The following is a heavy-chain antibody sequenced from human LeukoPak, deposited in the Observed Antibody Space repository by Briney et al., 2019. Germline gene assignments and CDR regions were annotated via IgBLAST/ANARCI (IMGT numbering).Heavy chain of an antibody. D-gene: IGHD6-6*01. J-gene: IGHJ6*03. CDR3: ARAVRIAARPKSGHYYYYYMDV. V-gene: IGHV1-8*02. CDR2: MNPNSGNT. Sequence: ASVKVSCKASGGTFSSYAISWVRQATGQGLEWMGWMNPNSGNTGYAQKFQGRVTMTRNTSISTAYMELSSLRSEDTAVYYCARAVRIAARPKSGHYYYYYMDVWGKGTTVTVSS. CDR1: GGTFSSYA.